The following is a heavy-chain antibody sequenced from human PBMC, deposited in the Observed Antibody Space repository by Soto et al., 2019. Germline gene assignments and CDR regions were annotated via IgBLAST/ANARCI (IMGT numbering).Heavy chain of an antibody. D-gene: IGHD6-19*01. V-gene: IGHV1-2*04. Sequence: ASVKVSCKASGYTFTGYYMHWVRQAPGQGLEWMGWINPNSGGTSYAQKFQGWVTMTRDTSISTAYMELSRLRSDDTAVYYCARAGIAVAGTNYFDYWGQGTLVTVSS. CDR3: ARAGIAVAGTNYFDY. J-gene: IGHJ4*02. CDR2: INPNSGGT. CDR1: GYTFTGYY.